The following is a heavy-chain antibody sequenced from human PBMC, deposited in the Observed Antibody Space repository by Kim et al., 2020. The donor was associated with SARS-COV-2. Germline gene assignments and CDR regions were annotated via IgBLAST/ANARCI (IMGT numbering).Heavy chain of an antibody. D-gene: IGHD6-13*01. CDR2: ISRDGNDK. CDR1: GFTFSTYV. Sequence: GGSLRLSCAASGFTFSTYVIHWVRQTPGKGLEWVAVISRDGNDKYYADSVKGRFTISRDNSKNTLYLQMNSLRDEDTAMYFCARAGDQQQLAIRNDVFDIWGQGTVVIVSS. V-gene: IGHV3-30*04. CDR3: ARAGDQQQLAIRNDVFDI. J-gene: IGHJ3*02.